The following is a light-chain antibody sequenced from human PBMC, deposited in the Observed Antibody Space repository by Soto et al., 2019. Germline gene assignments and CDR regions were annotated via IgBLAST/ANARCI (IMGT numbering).Light chain of an antibody. J-gene: IGKJ1*01. Sequence: DIQMTQSPSSLSASVGDSVTITCRASQNIETYLNWYQVKPGKAPKLLLSVAPGFQGEVPSYFSGSVSGTVFTLPISSLQPEDFATYYCQQSYSSPRTCAQGTRVEIK. CDR1: QNIETY. CDR2: VAP. V-gene: IGKV1-39*01. CDR3: QQSYSSPRT.